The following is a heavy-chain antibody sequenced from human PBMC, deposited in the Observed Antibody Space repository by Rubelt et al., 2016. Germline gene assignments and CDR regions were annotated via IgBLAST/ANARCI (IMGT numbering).Heavy chain of an antibody. CDR2: ISSTSSYI. J-gene: IGHJ4*02. V-gene: IGHV3-21*04. CDR3: AKVGDYYVSGGYRDY. D-gene: IGHD3-22*01. Sequence: GSLRLSCAASGFTFTTYWMTWVRQAPGKGLEWVSSISSTSSYIYYADSVKGRFTISRDNAKNSLYLQMNSLRAEDTAVYYCAKVGDYYVSGGYRDYWGQGTLVTVSS. CDR1: GFTFTTYW.